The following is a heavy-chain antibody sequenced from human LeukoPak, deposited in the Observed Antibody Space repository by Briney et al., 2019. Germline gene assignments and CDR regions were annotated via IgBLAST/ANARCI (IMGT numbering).Heavy chain of an antibody. J-gene: IGHJ4*02. CDR1: GGTFGSYA. V-gene: IGHV1-69*13. CDR2: IIPMFGTA. D-gene: IGHD2-2*02. CDR3: ARDNREYCSSTSCYIALDY. Sequence: GASVKVSCKASGGTFGSYAISWVRQAPGQGLEWMGGIIPMFGTANYAQKFQGRVTITADESTSTAYMELSGLRSEDTAVYYCARDNREYCSSTSCYIALDYWGQGTLVTVSS.